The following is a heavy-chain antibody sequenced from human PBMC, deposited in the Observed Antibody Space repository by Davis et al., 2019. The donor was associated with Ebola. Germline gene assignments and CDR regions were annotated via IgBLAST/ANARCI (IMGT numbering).Heavy chain of an antibody. V-gene: IGHV4-39*01. CDR1: GASISDNNF. CDR3: ARNHNGGWFDS. Sequence: SETLSLTCSVSGASISDNNFWGWVRQSPGKGLEWIVNINSRGDTYYNPSLRSRVTISVDTSKNQFSLKVESVSAADTAVYFCARNHNGGWFDSWGQGTLLIVSS. CDR2: INSRGDT. J-gene: IGHJ5*01. D-gene: IGHD4-23*01.